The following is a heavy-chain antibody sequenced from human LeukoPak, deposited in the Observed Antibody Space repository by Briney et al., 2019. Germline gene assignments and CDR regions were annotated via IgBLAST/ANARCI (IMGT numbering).Heavy chain of an antibody. V-gene: IGHV1-18*04. D-gene: IGHD4-17*01. CDR3: ARGSNYGDYKVFDY. CDR2: ISTYNGNT. J-gene: IGHJ4*02. Sequence: ASVKVSCKASGYTFTGYYMHWVRQAPGQGLEWMGWISTYNGNTNYAQKLQGRVTMTTDTSTTTAYMELRSLRSDDTAVYYCARGSNYGDYKVFDYWGQGTLVTVSS. CDR1: GYTFTGYY.